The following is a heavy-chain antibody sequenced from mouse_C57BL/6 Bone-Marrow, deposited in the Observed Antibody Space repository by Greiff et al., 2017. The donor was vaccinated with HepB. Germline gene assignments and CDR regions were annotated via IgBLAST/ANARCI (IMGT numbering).Heavy chain of an antibody. Sequence: DVMLVESGGGLVQPGGSLKLSCAASGFTFSDYYMYWVRQTPEKRLEWVAYISNGGGSTYYPDTVKGRFTISRDNAKNTLYLQMSRLKSEDTAMYYCARRGLLWLRRDAMDYWGQGTSVTVSS. J-gene: IGHJ4*01. CDR2: ISNGGGST. V-gene: IGHV5-12*01. CDR1: GFTFSDYY. D-gene: IGHD2-2*01. CDR3: ARRGLLWLRRDAMDY.